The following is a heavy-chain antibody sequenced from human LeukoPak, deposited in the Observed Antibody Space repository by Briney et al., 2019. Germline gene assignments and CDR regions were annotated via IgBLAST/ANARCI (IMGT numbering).Heavy chain of an antibody. J-gene: IGHJ4*02. Sequence: GGSLRLSCAASGFTFSSYAMSWVRQAPGKGLEWVSVIYSGGSTYYADSVKGRFTISRDNSKNTLYLQMNSLRAEDTAVYYCARAPLGDYHLDYWGQGTLVTVSS. CDR1: GFTFSSYA. CDR3: ARAPLGDYHLDY. CDR2: IYSGGST. V-gene: IGHV3-66*01. D-gene: IGHD4-17*01.